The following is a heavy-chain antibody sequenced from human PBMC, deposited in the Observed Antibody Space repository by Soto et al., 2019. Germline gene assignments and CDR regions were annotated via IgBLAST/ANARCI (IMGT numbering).Heavy chain of an antibody. V-gene: IGHV4-59*01. D-gene: IGHD4-17*01. CDR3: ARGPTVTTRLIDY. Sequence: PSETLSLTCTVSGGSISSYYWSWIRQPPGKGLEWIGYIYYSGSTNYNPSLKSRVTISVDTSKNQFSLKLSSVTAADTAVYYCARGPTVTTRLIDYWGQGTLVTVS. J-gene: IGHJ4*02. CDR2: IYYSGST. CDR1: GGSISSYY.